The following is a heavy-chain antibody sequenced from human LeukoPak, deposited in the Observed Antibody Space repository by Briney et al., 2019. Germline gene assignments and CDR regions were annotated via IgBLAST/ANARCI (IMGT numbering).Heavy chain of an antibody. V-gene: IGHV3-15*01. J-gene: IGHJ4*02. CDR3: VQKGLDY. Sequence: GGSLRLSCAASGFTFSDHYMDWVRQAPGKGLEWVGRIKSKTGGGTTDYAAPVKGRFTISRDDSKNTLYLQMNSLKTEDTAVYYCVQKGLDYWGQGTLVTVSS. CDR2: IKSKTGGGTT. CDR1: GFTFSDHY.